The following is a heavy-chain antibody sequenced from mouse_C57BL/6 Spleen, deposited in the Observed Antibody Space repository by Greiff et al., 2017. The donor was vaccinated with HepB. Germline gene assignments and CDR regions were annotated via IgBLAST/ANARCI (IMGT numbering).Heavy chain of an antibody. CDR2: INPSSGYT. J-gene: IGHJ2*01. CDR1: GYTFTSYT. CDR3: ARYRLGPYYFDY. Sequence: QVQLQQSGAELARPGASVKMSCKASGYTFTSYTMHWVKQSPGQGLEWIGYINPSSGYTKYNQKFKDKATLTADKSSSTAYMQLSSLTSEDSAVYYCARYRLGPYYFDYWGQGTTLTVSS. D-gene: IGHD4-1*01. V-gene: IGHV1-4*01.